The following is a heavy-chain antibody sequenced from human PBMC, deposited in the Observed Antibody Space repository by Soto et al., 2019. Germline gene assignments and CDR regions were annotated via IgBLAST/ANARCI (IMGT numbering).Heavy chain of an antibody. J-gene: IGHJ3*02. CDR3: ARHLIAAADAFDI. D-gene: IGHD6-13*01. Sequence: SETLSLTCTVSGGSISSYYWSWIRQPPGKGLEWIGYIYYSGSTNYNPSLKSRVTISVDTSKNQFSLKLSSVTAADTAVYYCARHLIAAADAFDIWGQGKMVTVSS. V-gene: IGHV4-59*08. CDR2: IYYSGST. CDR1: GGSISSYY.